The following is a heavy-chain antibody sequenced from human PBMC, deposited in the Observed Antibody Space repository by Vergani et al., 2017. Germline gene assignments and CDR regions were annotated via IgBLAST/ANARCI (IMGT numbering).Heavy chain of an antibody. CDR2: IQFDGSNQ. J-gene: IGHJ4*02. CDR3: AKHFRGWGIDY. CDR1: GLTLGNYD. V-gene: IGHV3-30*02. Sequence: QVQLVESGGGVVQRGGSLRLSCATSGLTLGNYDMQWIRQGPGKGLEFVAFIQFDGSNQYYADSVKGRFTLSRDFSKNTLYLQMNSLRTDDTATYYCAKHFRGWGIDYWGQGTQVIVSS. D-gene: IGHD3-16*01.